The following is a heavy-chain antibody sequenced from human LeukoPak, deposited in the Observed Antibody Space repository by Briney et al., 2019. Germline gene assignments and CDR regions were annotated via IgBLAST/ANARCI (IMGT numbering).Heavy chain of an antibody. CDR1: GGSISSYY. J-gene: IGHJ4*02. D-gene: IGHD5-24*01. CDR2: IYYSGST. Sequence: SETLSLTCTVSGGSISSYYWNWIRQSPGKGLEWLGYIYYSGSTNYNPSLKSRVTISVDTSKNQFSLKLSSVTAADTAVYYCARDGYNSHFFDYWGQGTLVTVSS. V-gene: IGHV4-59*01. CDR3: ARDGYNSHFFDY.